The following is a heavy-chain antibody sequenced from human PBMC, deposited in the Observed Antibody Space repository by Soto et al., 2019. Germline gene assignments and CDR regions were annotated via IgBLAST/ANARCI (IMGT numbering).Heavy chain of an antibody. V-gene: IGHV3-21*01. CDR3: ARNESSNIYGMDV. CDR1: GFTFSSYS. CDR2: ISSSSFSI. D-gene: IGHD6-6*01. J-gene: IGHJ6*02. Sequence: EVQLVESGGGLVKPGGSLRLSCAASGFTFSSYSMNWVRQAPGKGLEWVSSISSSSFSINYADSVKGRFSISRDNAQNPLHLQMNTLRAEDTAVYYCARNESSNIYGMDVWRQGTTVTVSS.